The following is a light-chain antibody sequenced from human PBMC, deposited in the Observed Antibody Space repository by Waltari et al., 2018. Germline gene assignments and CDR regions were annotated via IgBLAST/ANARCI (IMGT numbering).Light chain of an antibody. CDR1: QTINNW. CDR3: KQYYRYST. CDR2: AAS. J-gene: IGKJ1*01. Sequence: DIQMTQSPSTLSASVGDRVTITCRASQTINNWVAWYQQKPGKAPSLLIYAASSFESGVPPRFSGSGAGTEFTLTITSLQPDDFATYYCKQYYRYSTFGQGTKVEMK. V-gene: IGKV1-5*03.